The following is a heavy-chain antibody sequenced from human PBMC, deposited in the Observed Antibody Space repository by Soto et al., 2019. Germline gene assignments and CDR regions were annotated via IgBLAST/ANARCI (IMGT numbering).Heavy chain of an antibody. Sequence: ASVKVSCKASGYTFTSYDINWVRQATGQGLEWMGWMNPNSGNTGYAQKFQGRVTMTRNTSISTAYMELSSLRSEDTAVYYCARSPPGGDWLLKYYYMDVWGKGTTVTVSS. CDR3: ARSPPGGDWLLKYYYMDV. J-gene: IGHJ6*03. CDR2: MNPNSGNT. D-gene: IGHD3-9*01. V-gene: IGHV1-8*01. CDR1: GYTFTSYD.